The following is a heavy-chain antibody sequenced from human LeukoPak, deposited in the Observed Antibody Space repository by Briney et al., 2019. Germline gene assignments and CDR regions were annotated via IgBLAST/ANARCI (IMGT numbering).Heavy chain of an antibody. V-gene: IGHV3-21*01. CDR1: GFTFSSYS. D-gene: IGHD3-10*01. J-gene: IGHJ4*02. CDR3: AREAYTYGSGSYDY. CDR2: ISSSSSYI. Sequence: PGGSLRLSCAASGFTFSSYSMNWVRQAPGKGREWVSSISSSSSYIYYADSGKGRFTISRDNAKNPLYLQMNSLRAEDTAVYYCAREAYTYGSGSYDYWGQGTLVTVSS.